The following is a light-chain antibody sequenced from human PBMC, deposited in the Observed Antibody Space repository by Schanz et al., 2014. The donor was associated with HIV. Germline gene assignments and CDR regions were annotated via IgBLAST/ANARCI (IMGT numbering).Light chain of an antibody. CDR1: QSVSSN. CDR2: GAS. J-gene: IGKJ5*01. CDR3: QQYSDWPPIT. V-gene: IGKV3-15*01. Sequence: EIVMTQSPATLSLSPGERATVSCRASQSVSSNLAWYQQKLGQAPRLLIYGASSRATGVPLRFSGRGSGTEFTLTISSLQPEDFATYFCQQYSDWPPITFGQGTRLEIK.